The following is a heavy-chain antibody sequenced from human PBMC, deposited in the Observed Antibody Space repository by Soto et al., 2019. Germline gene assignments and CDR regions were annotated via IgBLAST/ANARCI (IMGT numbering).Heavy chain of an antibody. CDR3: ATYSGSSSGSFDM. CDR1: GFTFSSYG. Sequence: GGSMRLSCAASGFTFSSYGMHWVRKNPGKGLEWVGHIRNKANTYGTVYTASVKGRFTISRDDSNNTAYLQMDSLKTEDTAMYYCATYSGSSSGSFDMWGQGTMVTVSS. CDR2: IRNKANTYGT. J-gene: IGHJ3*02. D-gene: IGHD1-26*01. V-gene: IGHV3-73*01.